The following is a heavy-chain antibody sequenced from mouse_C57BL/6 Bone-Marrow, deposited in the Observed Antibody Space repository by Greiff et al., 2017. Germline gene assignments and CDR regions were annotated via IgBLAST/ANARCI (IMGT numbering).Heavy chain of an antibody. J-gene: IGHJ4*01. Sequence: EVQLQQSGPELVKPGASVKMSCKASGYTFTDYNMHWVKQSHGKSLEWIGYINPNNGGTSYNQKFKGKATLTVNKSSSTAYMELRSLTSEDSAVYYCAKEGYYDCDWYYAMGYWGQRTSVTVSS. D-gene: IGHD2-4*01. CDR2: INPNNGGT. V-gene: IGHV1-22*01. CDR3: AKEGYYDCDWYYAMGY. CDR1: GYTFTDYN.